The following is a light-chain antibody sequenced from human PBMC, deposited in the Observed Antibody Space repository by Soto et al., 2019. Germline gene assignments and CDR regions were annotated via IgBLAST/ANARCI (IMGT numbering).Light chain of an antibody. CDR1: QSISSS. V-gene: IGKV1-39*01. CDR2: AAS. CDR3: HQTYSSPFT. Sequence: DIQMTQSPSSLSASVGDRVTITCRASQSISSSLNWYQLKPGQAPKLLIYAASSLQSGVPSRFSGSGSGTDFTLTIPSLQLEDFATYYCHQTYSSPFTFGGGTTVEIK. J-gene: IGKJ4*01.